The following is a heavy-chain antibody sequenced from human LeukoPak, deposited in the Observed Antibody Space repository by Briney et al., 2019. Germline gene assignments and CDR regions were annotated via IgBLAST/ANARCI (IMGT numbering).Heavy chain of an antibody. D-gene: IGHD3-22*01. CDR2: LSGSGGST. Sequence: GGSLRLSCAASGFTFSSYAMTWVRQAPGKGLEWVSALSGSGGSTNYADSVRGRFTISRDNSKNTLYLQMNSLRAEDTAIYYCAKDHRYYDSSGYYGLDYWGQGTLVTVSS. CDR3: AKDHRYYDSSGYYGLDY. J-gene: IGHJ4*02. CDR1: GFTFSSYA. V-gene: IGHV3-23*01.